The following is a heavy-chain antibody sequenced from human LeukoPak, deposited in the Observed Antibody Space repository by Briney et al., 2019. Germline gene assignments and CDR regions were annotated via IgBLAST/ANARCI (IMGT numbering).Heavy chain of an antibody. CDR3: ASIFWSGYSPPFDL. CDR1: GFTFSSYS. D-gene: IGHD3-3*01. J-gene: IGHJ2*01. Sequence: GGSLRLSCAASGFTFSSYSMNWVRQAPGKGLEWVSSISSSSSYIYYADSVKGRFTISRDNAKNSLYLQMNSLRAEDTAVYYCASIFWSGYSPPFDLWGRGTLVTVSS. V-gene: IGHV3-21*01. CDR2: ISSSSSYI.